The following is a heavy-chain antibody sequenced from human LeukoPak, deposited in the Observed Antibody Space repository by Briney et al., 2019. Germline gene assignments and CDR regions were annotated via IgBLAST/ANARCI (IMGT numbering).Heavy chain of an antibody. Sequence: GGSLRLSCAASGFTFNSYTMNWVRQAPGKGLEWVSSISTSSNYIYYADSVKGRFTISRDNSKNTLYLQMNSLRAEDTAVYYCAKDSGSRRGLRYFDWLKSPGGIDYWGQGTLVTVSS. CDR3: AKDSGSRRGLRYFDWLKSPGGIDY. V-gene: IGHV3-21*01. J-gene: IGHJ4*02. CDR2: ISTSSNYI. D-gene: IGHD3-9*01. CDR1: GFTFNSYT.